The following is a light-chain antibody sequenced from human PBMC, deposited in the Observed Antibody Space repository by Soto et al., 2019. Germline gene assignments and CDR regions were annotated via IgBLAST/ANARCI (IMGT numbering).Light chain of an antibody. CDR3: QQSLTIPYT. J-gene: IGKJ2*01. Sequence: DIQMTQSPSSLSASVGDRVTITCRASQTISTHLNWYQQKPGKAPKLLIYAASTLQSGVPSRFSSSRSGTDFHLTINSLQPEDFATYYCQQSLTIPYTFGQGTKLEIK. V-gene: IGKV1-39*01. CDR2: AAS. CDR1: QTISTH.